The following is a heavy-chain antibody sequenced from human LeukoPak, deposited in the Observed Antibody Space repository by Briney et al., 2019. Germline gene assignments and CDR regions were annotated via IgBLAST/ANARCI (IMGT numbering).Heavy chain of an antibody. D-gene: IGHD2-21*01. CDR1: SYSFTSCG. CDR2: ISGYNGDR. V-gene: IGHV1-18*01. Sequence: GASVKVSCRASSYSFTSCGINWVRQAPGQGLEWMGWISGYNGDRNYAQKLQDRVTMTTDTSTSTAYMELRGLRSDDTAVYYCARAAIYYCYMDLWGKGTTVTVSS. J-gene: IGHJ6*03. CDR3: ARAAIYYCYMDL.